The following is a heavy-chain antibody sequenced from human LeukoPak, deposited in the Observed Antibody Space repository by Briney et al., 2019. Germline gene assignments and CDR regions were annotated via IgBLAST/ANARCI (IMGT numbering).Heavy chain of an antibody. V-gene: IGHV4-34*01. CDR3: ARRTPRKLNYDILTGYGYYFDY. CDR2: INHSGST. D-gene: IGHD3-9*01. CDR1: GGSFSGYY. Sequence: SETLSLTCAVYGGSFSGYYWSWIRQPPGKGLEWIGEINHSGSTNYNPSLKSRVTISVDTSKNQFSLKLSSVTAADTAVYYCARRTPRKLNYDILTGYGYYFDYWGQGTLVTVSS. J-gene: IGHJ4*02.